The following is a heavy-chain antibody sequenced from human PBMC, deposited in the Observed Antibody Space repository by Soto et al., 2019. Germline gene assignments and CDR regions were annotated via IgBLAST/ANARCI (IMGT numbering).Heavy chain of an antibody. CDR1: GYTFTAYG. D-gene: IGHD3-16*01. V-gene: IGHV1-18*01. CDR2: VSDDNGNT. Sequence: GASVKVSCKASGYTFTAYGISWVRQAPGQGLEWMGGVSDDNGNTNYAQKLQGRVTMTTDTSTSTAYMELRSLRSDDTAVYYCARDGGRTKYYYYGMDVWGQGTTVTVSS. J-gene: IGHJ6*02. CDR3: ARDGGRTKYYYYGMDV.